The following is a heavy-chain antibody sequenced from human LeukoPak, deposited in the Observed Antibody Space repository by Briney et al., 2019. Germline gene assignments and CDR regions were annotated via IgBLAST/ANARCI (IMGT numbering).Heavy chain of an antibody. D-gene: IGHD4-11*01. CDR2: IYPGDSDT. V-gene: IGHV5-51*01. Sequence: GESLKISCKGSGYSLTSYWIGWVRQMPGKGLEWMGIIYPGDSDTRYSPSFQGQVAISADKSISTAYLQWSSLKASDTAMYYCARQRCDYSNCYFDYWGQGTLVTVSS. CDR3: ARQRCDYSNCYFDY. J-gene: IGHJ4*02. CDR1: GYSLTSYW.